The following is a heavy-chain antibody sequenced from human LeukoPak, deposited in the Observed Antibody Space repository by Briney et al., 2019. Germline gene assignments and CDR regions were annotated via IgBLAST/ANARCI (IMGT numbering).Heavy chain of an antibody. CDR2: IYTSGST. J-gene: IGHJ3*02. Sequence: SQTLSLTCTVSGGSISSGSYYWSWIRQPAGKGLEWIGRIYTSGSTNYNPSLRSRVTILLDTSKNQFSLNLNSVTAADTAVYYCARVDISMAGHAFDIWGQGTMVTVSS. D-gene: IGHD5-18*01. CDR1: GGSISSGSYY. V-gene: IGHV4-61*02. CDR3: ARVDISMAGHAFDI.